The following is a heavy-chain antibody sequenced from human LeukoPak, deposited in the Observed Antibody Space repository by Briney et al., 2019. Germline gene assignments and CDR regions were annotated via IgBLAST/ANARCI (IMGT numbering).Heavy chain of an antibody. CDR1: GLSLSDYY. J-gene: IGHJ4*02. Sequence: PGGSLRLSCASSGLSLSDYYISWIRQAPGKGLQWISYISSSGSIRYYADSVKGRFTISRDNARNLVYLEMNSLTAEDTSVYYCARGPSGYHNTGGQGTLVTVSS. CDR2: ISSSGSIR. D-gene: IGHD5-12*01. CDR3: ARGPSGYHNT. V-gene: IGHV3-11*04.